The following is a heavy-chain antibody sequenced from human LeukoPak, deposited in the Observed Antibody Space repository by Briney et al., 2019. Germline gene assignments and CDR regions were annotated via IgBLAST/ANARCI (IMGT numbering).Heavy chain of an antibody. Sequence: SETLSLTCAVYGRSFSGYYWSWIRQTPGKGLEWIGEINHSGSTTYNPSLKSRVTISVDTSKNQFSLKLSSVTAADTAVYYCARLRDGYKNYYYYYGMDVWGQGTTVTVSS. J-gene: IGHJ6*02. D-gene: IGHD5-12*01. V-gene: IGHV4-34*01. CDR2: INHSGST. CDR1: GRSFSGYY. CDR3: ARLRDGYKNYYYYYGMDV.